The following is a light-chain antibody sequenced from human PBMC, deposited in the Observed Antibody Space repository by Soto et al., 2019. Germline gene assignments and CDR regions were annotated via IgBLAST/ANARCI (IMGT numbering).Light chain of an antibody. CDR1: QGISSY. Sequence: IRMTHSPSSLSASVGDRVTITFRASQGISSYLAWYQQKPGEAPKLLIYAASTLQSGVPSRFSGSGSGTDFTLTISSLQPEDFATYYCQQLNSYPLAFGPGTKVDI. CDR3: QQLNSYPLA. V-gene: IGKV1-9*01. J-gene: IGKJ3*01. CDR2: AAS.